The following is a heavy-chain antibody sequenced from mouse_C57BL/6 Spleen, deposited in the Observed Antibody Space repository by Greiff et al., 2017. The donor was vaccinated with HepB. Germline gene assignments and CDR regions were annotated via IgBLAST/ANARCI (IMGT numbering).Heavy chain of an antibody. V-gene: IGHV1-26*01. J-gene: IGHJ3*01. CDR2: INPNNGGT. CDR1: GYTFTDYY. D-gene: IGHD2-4*01. CDR3: ARMGNDYAAWFAY. Sequence: VQLQQSGPELVKPGASVKISCKASGYTFTDYYMNWVKQSHGKSLEWIGDINPNNGGTSYNQKFKGKATLTVDKSSSTAYMELRSLTSEDSAVYYCARMGNDYAAWFAYWGQGTLVTVSA.